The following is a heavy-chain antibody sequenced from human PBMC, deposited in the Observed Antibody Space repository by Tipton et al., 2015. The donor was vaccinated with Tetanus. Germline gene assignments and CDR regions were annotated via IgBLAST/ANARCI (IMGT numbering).Heavy chain of an antibody. CDR3: VSGSALDY. Sequence: SLRLSCAASGFTFSDYGMSWVRQAPGKGLEWVSSISSTSRYINYADSVKGRFTISRDNAKNSLFLQMNSLRVDDTAVYYCVSGSALDYWGQGTLMTVSS. CDR1: GFTFSDYG. J-gene: IGHJ4*02. D-gene: IGHD6-25*01. CDR2: ISSTSRYI. V-gene: IGHV3-21*01.